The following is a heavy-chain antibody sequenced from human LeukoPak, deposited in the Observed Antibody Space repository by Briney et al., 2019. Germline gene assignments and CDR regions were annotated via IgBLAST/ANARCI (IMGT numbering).Heavy chain of an antibody. CDR3: ARDEAVAGTGNWFDP. CDR2: IYHSGST. Sequence: SGTLSLTCAVSGGSISSSNWWSWVRQPPGKGPEWIGEIYHSGSTNYNPSLKSRVTISVDKSKNQFSLKLSSVTAADTAVYYCARDEAVAGTGNWFDPWGQGTLVTVSS. CDR1: GGSISSSNW. J-gene: IGHJ5*02. V-gene: IGHV4-4*02. D-gene: IGHD6-19*01.